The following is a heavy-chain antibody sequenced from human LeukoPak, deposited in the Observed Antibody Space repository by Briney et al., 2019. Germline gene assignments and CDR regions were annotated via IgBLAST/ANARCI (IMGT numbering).Heavy chain of an antibody. J-gene: IGHJ6*02. CDR1: GFTFSSYG. D-gene: IGHD4-11*01. Sequence: PGRSLRLSCAASGFTFSSYGMHWVRQAPGKGLEWVAVISYDGSNKYYADSVKGRFTISRDNSKNTLYLQMNSLRAEDTALYYCAKDIRPLVTTVTTFYYGMDVWGQGTTVTVSS. CDR2: ISYDGSNK. V-gene: IGHV3-30*18. CDR3: AKDIRPLVTTVTTFYYGMDV.